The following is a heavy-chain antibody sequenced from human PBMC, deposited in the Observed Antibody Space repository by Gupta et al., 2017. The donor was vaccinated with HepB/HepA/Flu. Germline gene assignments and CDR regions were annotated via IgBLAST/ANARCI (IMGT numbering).Heavy chain of an antibody. Sequence: QVQLVEWVGGVVKPGRSLGSSWPMSVRVHRTLRMLWIRQAPGKGLEWVAVIWNDGSDPYYADSVKGRFTVSRDNSKNTLSLQMNSLRVEDTAIYYCARGRGSNYRDAFDVWGQGTMVTVSS. J-gene: IGHJ3*01. V-gene: IGHV3-33*01. CDR3: ARGRGSNYRDAFDV. D-gene: IGHD4-11*01. CDR2: IWNDGSDP. CDR1: VRVHRTLR.